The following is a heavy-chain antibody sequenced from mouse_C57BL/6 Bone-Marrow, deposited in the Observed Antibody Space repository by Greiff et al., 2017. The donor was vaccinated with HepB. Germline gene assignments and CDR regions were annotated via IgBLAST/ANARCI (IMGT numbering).Heavy chain of an antibody. D-gene: IGHD1-1*01. Sequence: EVKVVESGGDLVKPGGSLKLSCAASGFTFSSYGMSWVRQTPDKRLEWVATISSGGSYTYYPDSVKGRFTISRDNAKNTLYLQMSSLKSEDTAMYYCARPPYYYGSPWFAYWGQGTLVTVSA. V-gene: IGHV5-6*01. CDR2: ISSGGSYT. CDR3: ARPPYYYGSPWFAY. CDR1: GFTFSSYG. J-gene: IGHJ3*01.